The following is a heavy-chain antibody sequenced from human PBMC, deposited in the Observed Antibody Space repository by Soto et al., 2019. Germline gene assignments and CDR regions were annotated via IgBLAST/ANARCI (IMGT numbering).Heavy chain of an antibody. Sequence: QVQLVESGGGVVQPGKSLRLSCVASGFTFSSHGMHWVRQAPGKGLEWVAVISYDGSNKYYADSVKGRFTISRDNSKNTVYLQMKSLGGEDTGVYYWAKDRGDRGARVLGHYYGMDVWGQGTTVTVSS. J-gene: IGHJ6*02. CDR2: ISYDGSNK. CDR3: AKDRGDRGARVLGHYYGMDV. V-gene: IGHV3-30*18. D-gene: IGHD3-10*01. CDR1: GFTFSSHG.